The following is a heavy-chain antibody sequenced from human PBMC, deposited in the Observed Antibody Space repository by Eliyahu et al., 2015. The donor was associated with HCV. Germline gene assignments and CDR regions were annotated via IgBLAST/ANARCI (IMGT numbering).Heavy chain of an antibody. CDR1: GFSLSTSGVG. Sequence: QITLKESGPTLVKPTQTLTLTCTFSGFSLSTSGVGVGWIRQPPGKALEWLALIYWDDDKRYSPSLKSRLTITKDTSKNQVVLTMTNMDPVDTATYYCAHRQWDERLPGAFDYWGQGTLVTVSS. V-gene: IGHV2-5*02. D-gene: IGHD1-1*01. J-gene: IGHJ4*02. CDR2: IYWDDDK. CDR3: AHRQWDERLPGAFDY.